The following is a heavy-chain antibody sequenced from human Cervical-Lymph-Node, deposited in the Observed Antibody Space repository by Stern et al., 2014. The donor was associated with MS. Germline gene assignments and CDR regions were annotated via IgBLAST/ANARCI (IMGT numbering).Heavy chain of an antibody. J-gene: IGHJ5*02. V-gene: IGHV1-69*01. CDR2: IFPVFGTP. CDR1: GGTFSKFP. CDR3: ALSSETSDRWYSLGYDL. D-gene: IGHD6-13*01. Sequence: QVQLEQSGPAVTKPVSSVKVSCKASGGTFSKFPSSWVRQAPGQGLEWMGVIFPVFGTPTYAQEFRGRVTITADVSTSTVYMELSSLRSDDTAVYYCALSSETSDRWYSLGYDLWGQGTLVTVSS.